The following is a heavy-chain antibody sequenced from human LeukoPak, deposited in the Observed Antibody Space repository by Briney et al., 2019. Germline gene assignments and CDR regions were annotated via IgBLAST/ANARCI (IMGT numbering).Heavy chain of an antibody. V-gene: IGHV1-69*05. Sequence: SVKVSCKASGGTFSSYAISWVRQAPGQGLEWMGGIIPIFATANYTQKFQGRVTITTDESTSTAYMELSSLRSEDTAAYYCARLHGNGVVPAAIDWYFDLWGRGTLVTVSS. D-gene: IGHD2-2*01. CDR2: IIPIFATA. J-gene: IGHJ2*01. CDR1: GGTFSSYA. CDR3: ARLHGNGVVPAAIDWYFDL.